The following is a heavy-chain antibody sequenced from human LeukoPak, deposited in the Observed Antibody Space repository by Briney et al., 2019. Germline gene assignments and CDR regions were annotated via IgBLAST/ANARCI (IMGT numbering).Heavy chain of an antibody. J-gene: IGHJ4*02. CDR2: IIPIFGTA. Sequence: SVKVSCKASGGTFSSYAVSWVRQAPGQGLEWMGGIIPIFGTANYAQKFQGRVTITADESTSTAYMELSSLRSEDTAVYYCARVVVRGVITEHHDYWGQGTLVTVSS. CDR3: ARVVVRGVITEHHDY. D-gene: IGHD3-10*01. V-gene: IGHV1-69*13. CDR1: GGTFSSYA.